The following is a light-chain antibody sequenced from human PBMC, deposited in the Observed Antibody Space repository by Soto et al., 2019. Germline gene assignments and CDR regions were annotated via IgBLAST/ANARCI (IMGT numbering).Light chain of an antibody. J-gene: IGKJ4*01. Sequence: EIVMTQSPATLSLSPGERVSLSCGASKLVGISVAWYHQKPGQPPRLLIYGASTRAAGVPARFSGSGSGTEFTLTISSLQSEDSAVYYCQQYNNWPLTFGGGTKVDIK. CDR1: KLVGIS. CDR2: GAS. CDR3: QQYNNWPLT. V-gene: IGKV3-15*01.